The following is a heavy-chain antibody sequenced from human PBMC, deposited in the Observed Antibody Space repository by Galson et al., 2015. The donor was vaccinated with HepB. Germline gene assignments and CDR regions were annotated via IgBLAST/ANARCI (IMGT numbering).Heavy chain of an antibody. CDR1: GSSISSYY. Sequence: ETLSLTCTVSGSSISSYYWSWIRQPAGRGLEWNGRVYKSGSTYYNSSLKSRVTLSIDTSKNHFSLTLTSATAADTAVYYCARVFGGNALDFWGQGILVTVSS. J-gene: IGHJ4*02. V-gene: IGHV4-4*07. CDR2: VYKSGST. D-gene: IGHD4-23*01. CDR3: ARVFGGNALDF.